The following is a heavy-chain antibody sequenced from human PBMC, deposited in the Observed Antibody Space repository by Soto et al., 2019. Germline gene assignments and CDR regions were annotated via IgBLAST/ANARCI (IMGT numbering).Heavy chain of an antibody. CDR2: IYFTGST. CDR3: TRGPPRVQWFDP. V-gene: IGHV4-61*01. J-gene: IGHJ5*02. CDR1: GGAVSSGTYY. Sequence: SETLSLTCTVSGGAVSSGTYYWSWIRQPPGKGLEWIGHIYFTGSTNYNPSLKSRVTMSLDTSRNQFSLKLSSVTAADTAVYYCTRGPPRVQWFDPWGLGALVTV.